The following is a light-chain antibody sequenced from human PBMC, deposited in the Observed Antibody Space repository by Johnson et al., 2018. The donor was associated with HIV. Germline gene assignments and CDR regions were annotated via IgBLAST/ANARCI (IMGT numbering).Light chain of an antibody. J-gene: IGLJ1*01. CDR2: DNN. CDR1: SSNIGNNY. Sequence: QSVLTQPPSVSAATGQRVTISCSGSSSNIGNNYVSWYQQLPGTAPKLIIYDNNKRPSGIPDRFSGSKSGTSANLGITGLQTGDEADYYCGTWDNSLSVLVFGTGTKVTVL. CDR3: GTWDNSLSVLV. V-gene: IGLV1-51*01.